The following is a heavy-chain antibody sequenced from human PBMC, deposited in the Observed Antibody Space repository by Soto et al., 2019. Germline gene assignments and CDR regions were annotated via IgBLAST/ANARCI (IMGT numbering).Heavy chain of an antibody. Sequence: PGGSLRLSCAASGFTFSSYDMHWVRQATGKGLEWVSAIVSAGDTYYPGSVKGRFTIFRENAKNSLYLQMNSLRAGDTAVYYCARVGSNDAFDIWGQGTMVTVSS. CDR1: GFTFSSYD. CDR3: ARVGSNDAFDI. J-gene: IGHJ3*02. V-gene: IGHV3-13*01. CDR2: IVSAGDT. D-gene: IGHD3-10*01.